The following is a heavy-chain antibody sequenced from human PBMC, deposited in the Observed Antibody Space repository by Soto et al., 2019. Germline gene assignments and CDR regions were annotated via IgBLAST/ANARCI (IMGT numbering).Heavy chain of an antibody. CDR2: IYYSGST. V-gene: IGHV4-59*01. D-gene: IGHD2-2*02. CDR1: GGSISSYY. Sequence: SETLSLTCTVSGGSISSYYWSWIRQPPGKGLEWIGYIYYSGSTNYNPSLKSRVTISVDTSKNQFSLKLSSVTAADTAVYYCARGVRAAIRIFLFDYWGQGTLVTVSS. J-gene: IGHJ4*02. CDR3: ARGVRAAIRIFLFDY.